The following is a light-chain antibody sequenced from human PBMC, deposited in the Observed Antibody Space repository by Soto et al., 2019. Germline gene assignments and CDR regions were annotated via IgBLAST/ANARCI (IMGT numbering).Light chain of an antibody. CDR2: NVY. CDR1: SSDVGAYNF. CDR3: SAYTVCQTYV. V-gene: IGLV2-14*03. Sequence: QSVLTQPASVSGSPGQSITISCTGTSSDVGAYNFVSWHQQHPGKAPKLMIYNVYDRPSGISYRFSGSKSGNTASLTISGLQGEHEADYYCSAYTVCQTYVSGPRIKVTVL. J-gene: IGLJ1*01.